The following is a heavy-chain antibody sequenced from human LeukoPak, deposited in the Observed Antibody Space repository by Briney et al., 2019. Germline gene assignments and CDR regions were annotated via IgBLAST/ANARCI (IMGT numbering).Heavy chain of an antibody. CDR1: GGPFSGYY. J-gene: IGHJ5*02. Sequence: PLETLSLTCAVYGGPFSGYYWSWIPQPPGKGLEWIGVINHSGSTNYNPSLKSRVTISVDTSKNQFSLKRSSVTAADTAVCDCARMYSRGWDNWFDPGGQRTRVTVFS. D-gene: IGHD6-19*01. V-gene: IGHV4-34*01. CDR2: INHSGST. CDR3: ARMYSRGWDNWFDP.